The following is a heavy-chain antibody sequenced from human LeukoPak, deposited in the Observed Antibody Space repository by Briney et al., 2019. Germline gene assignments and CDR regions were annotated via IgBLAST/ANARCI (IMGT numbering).Heavy chain of an antibody. CDR3: ARDLSPPSRPVLYAFDI. J-gene: IGHJ3*02. D-gene: IGHD2-2*01. Sequence: ASVKVSCKASGYTFTGYYMHWVRQAPGQGLEWMGWINPNSGGTNYAQKFQGRVTMTRDTSISTAYMELSRLRSDDTAVYYCARDLSPPSRPVLYAFDIWGQGTMVTVSS. CDR2: INPNSGGT. V-gene: IGHV1-2*02. CDR1: GYTFTGYY.